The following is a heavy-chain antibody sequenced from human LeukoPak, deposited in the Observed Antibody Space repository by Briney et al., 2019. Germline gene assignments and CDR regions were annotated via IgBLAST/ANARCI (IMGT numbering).Heavy chain of an antibody. CDR3: AKVAAAGTKYSDY. CDR2: ISGSGGST. J-gene: IGHJ4*02. Sequence: GGSLRLSCAAPAFTFSSYAMSWVRQATGKGLEWVSAISGSGGSTYYADSVKGRFTISRDNSKNTVYLQMSNLRVGDTAIYYCAKVAAAGTKYSDYWGQGTLVTVSS. D-gene: IGHD6-13*01. CDR1: AFTFSSYA. V-gene: IGHV3-23*01.